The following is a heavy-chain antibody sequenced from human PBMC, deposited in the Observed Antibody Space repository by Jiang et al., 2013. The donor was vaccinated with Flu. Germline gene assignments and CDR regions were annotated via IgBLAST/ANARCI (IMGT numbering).Heavy chain of an antibody. CDR2: ISSSSSYI. Sequence: SSISSSSSYIYYADSVKGRFTISRDNAKNSLYLQMNSLRAEDTAVYYCARDSVVYYYGSGSSGATDAFDIWGQGTMVTVSS. J-gene: IGHJ3*02. V-gene: IGHV3-21*01. D-gene: IGHD3-10*01. CDR3: ARDSVVYYYGSGSSGATDAFDI.